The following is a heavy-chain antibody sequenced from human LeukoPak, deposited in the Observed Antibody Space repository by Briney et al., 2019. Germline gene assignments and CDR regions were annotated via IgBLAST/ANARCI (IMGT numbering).Heavy chain of an antibody. CDR3: ARGPERTGVGTRYYYDMDV. J-gene: IGHJ6*02. CDR2: ISYDGSNK. Sequence: PGRSLRLSCAASGFTFSSYAMHWVRQAPGKGLEWVAVISYDGSNKYYADSVKGRFTISRDNSKNTLYLQMNSLRAEDTAVYYCARGPERTGVGTRYYYDMDVWGQGTTDTVSS. CDR1: GFTFSSYA. V-gene: IGHV3-30-3*01. D-gene: IGHD2-8*01.